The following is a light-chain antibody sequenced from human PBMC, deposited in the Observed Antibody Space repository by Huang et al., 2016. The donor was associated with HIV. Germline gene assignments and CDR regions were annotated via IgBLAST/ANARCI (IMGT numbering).Light chain of an antibody. V-gene: IGKV1-33*01. CDR3: QHYKNSVVA. CDR1: HRLKPY. J-gene: IGKJ4*01. Sequence: DIQMTQSPTSLSAFVGDTITISCRASHRLKPYLNWYHQKPGKAPKLLIYDVSNLEAGVPSSFRAGGSWTEFALTITSLQSDDIGVYYCQHYKNSVVAFGGGTKVEIK. CDR2: DVS.